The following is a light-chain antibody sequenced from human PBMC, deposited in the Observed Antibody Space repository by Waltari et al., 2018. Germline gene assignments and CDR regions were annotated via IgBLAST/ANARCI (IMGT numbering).Light chain of an antibody. Sequence: EIVMTQSPATLSVSPGEGATLSCRASQSVSFNLAWYQQKPGQAPRILIYGASTRATGIPARFSGSWSVTEFTLTISSLQSEDFAVYYCQQYNNWLADFGQGTRLEIK. CDR3: QQYNNWLAD. J-gene: IGKJ5*01. CDR1: QSVSFN. V-gene: IGKV3-15*01. CDR2: GAS.